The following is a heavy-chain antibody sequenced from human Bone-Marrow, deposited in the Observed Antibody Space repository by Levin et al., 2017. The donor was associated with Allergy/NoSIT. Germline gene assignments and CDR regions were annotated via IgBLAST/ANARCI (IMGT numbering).Heavy chain of an antibody. CDR3: TTRRSGKEYYFDY. D-gene: IGHD3-3*01. CDR1: GFTFSNAW. J-gene: IGHJ4*02. V-gene: IGHV3-15*01. Sequence: GESLKISCAASGFTFSNAWMSWVRQAPGKGLEWVGRIKSKTDGGTTDYAAPVKGRFTISRDDSKNTLYLQMNSLKTEDTAVYYCTTRRSGKEYYFDYWGQGTLVTVSS. CDR2: IKSKTDGGTT.